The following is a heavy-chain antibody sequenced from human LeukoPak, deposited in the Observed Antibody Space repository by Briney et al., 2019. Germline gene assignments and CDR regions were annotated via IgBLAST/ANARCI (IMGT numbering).Heavy chain of an antibody. CDR3: ASGIVEGGYFSGPVEY. CDR1: GFTVSSNY. J-gene: IGHJ4*02. D-gene: IGHD3-22*01. CDR2: IFSGTNT. Sequence: GGSLRLSCAASGFTVSSNYMSWVRQAPGKGLEWVSIIFSGTNTFYADSVKGRFTISRGNSKNTLYLQMNSLRAEDTAVYYCASGIVEGGYFSGPVEYWGQGTLVTVSS. V-gene: IGHV3-53*01.